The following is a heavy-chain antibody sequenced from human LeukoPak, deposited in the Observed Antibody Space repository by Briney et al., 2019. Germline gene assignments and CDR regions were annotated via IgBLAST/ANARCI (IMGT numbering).Heavy chain of an antibody. CDR3: ARLGAAGITMIVVGPNDAFDI. J-gene: IGHJ3*02. CDR2: IYYSGST. V-gene: IGHV4-39*01. D-gene: IGHD3-22*01. CDR1: GGSISSSSYY. Sequence: SETLSLTCTVSGGSISSSSYYWGWIRQPPGKGLEWIGSIYYSGSTYYNPSLKSRVTISVDTSMNQFSLKLSSVTAADTAVYYCARLGAAGITMIVVGPNDAFDIWGQGTMVTVSS.